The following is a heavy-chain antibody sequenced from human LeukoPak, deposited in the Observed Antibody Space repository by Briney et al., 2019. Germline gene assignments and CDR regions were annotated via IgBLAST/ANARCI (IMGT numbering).Heavy chain of an antibody. CDR1: GFTVSSNY. CDR3: ARRSDYGDYGYYFDS. V-gene: IGHV3-53*01. D-gene: IGHD4-17*01. Sequence: GGSLRLSCAASGFTVSSNYMSWVRQAPGKGLEWVSVIYSGGSTYYADSVKGRFTISRDNSKNTLYLQMNSPRAEDTAVYYCARRSDYGDYGYYFDSWGQGTLVTVSS. CDR2: IYSGGST. J-gene: IGHJ4*02.